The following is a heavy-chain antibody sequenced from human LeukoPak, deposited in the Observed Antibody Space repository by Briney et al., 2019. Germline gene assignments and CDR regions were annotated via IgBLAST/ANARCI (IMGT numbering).Heavy chain of an antibody. V-gene: IGHV4-39*01. CDR1: GVSMSSYY. Sequence: SETLSLTCTVSGVSMSSYYWGWIRQPPGKGLEWIGSIYYSGSTYYNPSLKSRVTISVDTSKNQFSLKLSSVTAADTAVYYCARRGWYSNWFDPWGQGTLVTVSS. CDR3: ARRGWYSNWFDP. J-gene: IGHJ5*02. D-gene: IGHD6-19*01. CDR2: IYYSGST.